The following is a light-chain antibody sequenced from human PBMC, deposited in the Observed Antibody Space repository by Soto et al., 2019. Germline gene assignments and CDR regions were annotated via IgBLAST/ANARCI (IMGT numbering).Light chain of an antibody. CDR1: QGISNS. J-gene: IGKJ1*01. V-gene: IGKV1-27*01. Sequence: DIQMTQSPSSLSASVGDRVTITCRASQGISNSLAWYQQKPGKVPKLLVYAASTLQSGVPSRFSGSGSGTDFTLTISSLQAEDVATYYCQKYNSAPRTFGQGTKVDIK. CDR2: AAS. CDR3: QKYNSAPRT.